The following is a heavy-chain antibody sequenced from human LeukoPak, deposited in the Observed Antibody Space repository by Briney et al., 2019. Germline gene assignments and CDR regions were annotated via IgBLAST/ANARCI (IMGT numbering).Heavy chain of an antibody. Sequence: ASVKVSCKASGYTFTSYDINWVRQATGQGLEWMGWMNPNSGNTGYAQKFQGRVTMTRNTSIGTAYMELSSLRSEDTAVYYCARSRDYYLYYGMDVWGQGTTVTVSS. D-gene: IGHD6-6*01. CDR2: MNPNSGNT. J-gene: IGHJ6*02. CDR3: ARSRDYYLYYGMDV. CDR1: GYTFTSYD. V-gene: IGHV1-8*01.